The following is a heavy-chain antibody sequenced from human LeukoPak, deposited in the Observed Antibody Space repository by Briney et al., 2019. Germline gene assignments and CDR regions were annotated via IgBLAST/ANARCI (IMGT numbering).Heavy chain of an antibody. CDR1: GFTFTNYA. V-gene: IGHV3-23*01. Sequence: GGSLRLSCAASGFTFTNYAMTWVRQAPGKGLEWVSSIKASGDGTYYADSVKGRFTISRDNYRNSLFLQMYSLRAEDTAVYYCGRDPEGDYVGDFDFQRWGQGTLVTVSS. CDR2: IKASGDGT. D-gene: IGHD4-17*01. J-gene: IGHJ1*01. CDR3: GRDPEGDYVGDFDFQR.